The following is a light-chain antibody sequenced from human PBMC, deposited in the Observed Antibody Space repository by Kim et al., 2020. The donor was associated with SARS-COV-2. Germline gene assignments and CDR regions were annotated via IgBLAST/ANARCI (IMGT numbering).Light chain of an antibody. CDR3: HQGNKWPPG. CDR1: QSVWNY. Sequence: ETVLTQSPATLSLSPGERATLSCRSSQSVWNYLGWYQQKPVQAPSLLVYGASNRPAGIPARFSGSGSETDFTLTISSLEPEDFAVYYCHQGNKWPPGFGPGTQVDIK. CDR2: GAS. J-gene: IGKJ3*01. V-gene: IGKV3-11*01.